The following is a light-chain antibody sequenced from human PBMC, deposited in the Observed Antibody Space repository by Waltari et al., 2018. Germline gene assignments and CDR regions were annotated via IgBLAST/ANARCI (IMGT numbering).Light chain of an antibody. J-gene: IGKJ1*01. V-gene: IGKV2D-29*01. CDR3: MQTIQPRT. CDR2: EVS. CDR1: RTLRYGDEKTY. Sequence: DIVMTQTPLSLSVPPGQPASLSCRSSRTLRYGDEKTYLYWYLQTPGQPPQLLIYEVSNRLSGVPDRFSGSGSGTDFTLKISRVEAGDVGVYYCMQTIQPRTFGQGTKVEIK.